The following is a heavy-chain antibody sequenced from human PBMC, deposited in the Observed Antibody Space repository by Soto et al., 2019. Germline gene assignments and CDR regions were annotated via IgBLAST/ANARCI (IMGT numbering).Heavy chain of an antibody. D-gene: IGHD7-27*01. V-gene: IGHV2-5*02. CDR1: GFSLSTSGVG. Sequence: QITLKESGPTLVKPTQTLTLTCTFSGFSLSTSGVGVGWIRQPPGKALEWLAFLYWDDDKRYSPSLNSRLTITQDTSKNQVLLTMNNMDPVDTATYYCARTSVNWGSRGLVDYWGQGTLVTVAS. CDR2: LYWDDDK. CDR3: ARTSVNWGSRGLVDY. J-gene: IGHJ4*02.